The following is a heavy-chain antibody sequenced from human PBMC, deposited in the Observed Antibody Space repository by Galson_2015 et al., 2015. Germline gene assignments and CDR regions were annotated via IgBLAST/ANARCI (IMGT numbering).Heavy chain of an antibody. CDR2: ISSSSSYI. CDR3: ARDSTVTANDFDY. J-gene: IGHJ4*02. Sequence: SLRLSCAASGFTFSSYSMNWVRQAPGKGLEWVSSISSSSSYIYYADSVKGRFTISRDNSKNSLYLQMNSLRAEDTAVYYCARDSTVTANDFDYWGQGTLVTVSS. V-gene: IGHV3-21*01. D-gene: IGHD4-17*01. CDR1: GFTFSSYS.